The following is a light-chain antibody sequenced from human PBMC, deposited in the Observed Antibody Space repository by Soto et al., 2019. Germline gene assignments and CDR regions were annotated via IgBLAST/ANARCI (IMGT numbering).Light chain of an antibody. Sequence: DIQMTPSPSTLSASVGDRATITCRGSQSIRYWLAWFQQKPGKAPKLLIYEASSLESGVPSRFGGSGSGTEFTLTISSLQPDDFATYYCQQYNSYSSWTFGQGTKVDIK. CDR1: QSIRYW. J-gene: IGKJ1*01. V-gene: IGKV1-5*03. CDR3: QQYNSYSSWT. CDR2: EAS.